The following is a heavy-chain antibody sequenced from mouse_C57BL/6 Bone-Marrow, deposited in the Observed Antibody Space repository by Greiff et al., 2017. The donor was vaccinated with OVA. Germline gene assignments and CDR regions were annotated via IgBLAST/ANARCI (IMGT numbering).Heavy chain of an antibody. CDR2: ISSGGDYI. CDR3: STPFPWYFDV. J-gene: IGHJ1*03. CDR1: GFTFSSYA. Sequence: EVKLEESGEGLVKPGGSLKLSCAASGFTFSSYAMSWVRQTPEKRLEWVAYISSGGDYIYYADTVKGRFTISRDNARNTLYLQMSSLKSEDTAMYYCSTPFPWYFDVWGTGTTVTVSS. V-gene: IGHV5S21*01.